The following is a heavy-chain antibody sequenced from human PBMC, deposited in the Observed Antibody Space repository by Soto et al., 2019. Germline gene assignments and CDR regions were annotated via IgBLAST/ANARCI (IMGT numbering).Heavy chain of an antibody. V-gene: IGHV1-24*01. J-gene: IGHJ3*02. CDR3: ATDIIGDYAFDI. D-gene: IGHD1-20*01. CDR1: GYTLTELS. Sequence: ASVKVSCKVSGYTLTELSMHWVRQAPGKGLEWMGGFDPEDGETIYAQKFQGRVTMTEDTSTDTAYMELSSLRSEDTAVHYCATDIIGDYAFDIWGQGTMVTVSS. CDR2: FDPEDGET.